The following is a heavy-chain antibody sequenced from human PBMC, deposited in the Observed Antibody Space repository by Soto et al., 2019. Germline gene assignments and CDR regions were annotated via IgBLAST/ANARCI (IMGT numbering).Heavy chain of an antibody. CDR3: ARDWNYNYFDY. CDR2: ISYDGSNK. CDR1: GFTFSSYA. D-gene: IGHD1-7*01. Sequence: GGSLRLSCAASGFTFSSYAMHWVRQAPGKGLEWVAVISYDGSNKYYADSVKGRFTISRDNSKNTLYLQMNSLRAEDTAVYYCARDWNYNYFDYWGQGTLVTVSS. V-gene: IGHV3-30-3*01. J-gene: IGHJ4*02.